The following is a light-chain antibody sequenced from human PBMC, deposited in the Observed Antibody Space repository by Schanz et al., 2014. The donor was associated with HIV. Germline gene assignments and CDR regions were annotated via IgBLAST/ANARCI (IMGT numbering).Light chain of an antibody. CDR2: GAS. CDR3: QQERKWPFT. J-gene: IGKJ5*01. V-gene: IGKV3-15*01. CDR1: QSVTSN. Sequence: EIVMTQSPATLSVSPGERATLSCRASQSVTSNLAWYQQKPGQAPRLLIYGASTRATGIPARFSGSGSGTDFTLTISNLQSEDSAVYFCQQERKWPFTFGQGTRLEIK.